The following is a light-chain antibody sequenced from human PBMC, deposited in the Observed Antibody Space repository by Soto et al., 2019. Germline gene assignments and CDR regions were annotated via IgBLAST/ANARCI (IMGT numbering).Light chain of an antibody. V-gene: IGLV2-8*01. Sequence: QSALTQPPSASGSPGQSVTISCTGTSSDVGGYNYVSWYQQHPGKAPKLIIYGVNKRPSGVPDRFSGSKSGNTASLTVSGLQAEDEADYYCSSYAGSTSYVFGTGTKVTVL. CDR3: SSYAGSTSYV. CDR1: SSDVGGYNY. J-gene: IGLJ1*01. CDR2: GVN.